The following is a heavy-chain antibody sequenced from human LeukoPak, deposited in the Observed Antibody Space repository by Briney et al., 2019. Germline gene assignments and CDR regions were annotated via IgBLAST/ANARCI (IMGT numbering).Heavy chain of an antibody. Sequence: GTSVKVSCKASGFTFTSSAAQWVRQARGQRLEWIGWIVVGSGNTNYAQKFQERVTITRDMSTSTAYMELSSLRSEDTAVYYCAASVVTMVRGALDYWGQGTLVTVSS. CDR3: AASVVTMVRGALDY. J-gene: IGHJ4*02. CDR1: GFTFTSSA. CDR2: IVVGSGNT. V-gene: IGHV1-58*01. D-gene: IGHD3-10*01.